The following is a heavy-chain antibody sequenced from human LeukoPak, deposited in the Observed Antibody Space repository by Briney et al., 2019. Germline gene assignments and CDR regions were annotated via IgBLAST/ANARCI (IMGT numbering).Heavy chain of an antibody. D-gene: IGHD2-21*01. CDR1: GFTFTNHA. CDR2: ISGNGDAT. J-gene: IGHJ4*02. V-gene: IGHV3-23*01. Sequence: GGSLRLSCAASGFTFTNHAMSWVRQAPGKGLEWVSAISGNGDATKYADSVKGQFTISRDNFKNTVSLQMINLRAEDTAVYFCARSDCGSDGCKLLNYWGQGVLVTVSS. CDR3: ARSDCGSDGCKLLNY.